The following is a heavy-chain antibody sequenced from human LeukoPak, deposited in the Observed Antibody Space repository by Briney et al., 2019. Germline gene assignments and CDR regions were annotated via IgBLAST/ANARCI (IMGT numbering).Heavy chain of an antibody. V-gene: IGHV4-38-2*02. CDR3: ARDGGSSSALGYYYYYMDV. CDR2: IYQSGST. CDR1: GYSISSGYY. D-gene: IGHD6-6*01. J-gene: IGHJ6*03. Sequence: SETLSLTCTVSGYSISSGYYWGWIRQPPGKGLEWIGSIYQSGSTYYNPSLKSRVTISVDTSKNQFSLKLSSVTAADTAVYYCARDGGSSSALGYYYYYMDVWGKGTTVTVSS.